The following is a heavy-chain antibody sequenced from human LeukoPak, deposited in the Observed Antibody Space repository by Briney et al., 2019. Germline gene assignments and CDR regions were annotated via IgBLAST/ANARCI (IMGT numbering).Heavy chain of an antibody. V-gene: IGHV4-30-4*01. CDR1: GGSISSGDYY. D-gene: IGHD3-22*01. CDR2: TYYSGST. J-gene: IGHJ5*02. CDR3: ARPYYYDSRIDP. Sequence: SETLSLTCTVSGGSISSGDYYWSWIRQPPGKGLEWIGYTYYSGSTYYNPSLKSRATISVDTSKNQFSLKLASVTAADTAVYYCARPYYYDSRIDPWGQGTLVTVSS.